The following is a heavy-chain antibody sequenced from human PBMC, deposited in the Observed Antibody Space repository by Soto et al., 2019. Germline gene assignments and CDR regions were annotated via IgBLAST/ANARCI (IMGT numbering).Heavy chain of an antibody. D-gene: IGHD6-13*01. J-gene: IGHJ6*02. CDR2: IYYSGST. CDR3: ARDISDIAAAGYGMDV. V-gene: IGHV4-59*01. CDR1: GGSISSYY. Sequence: SETLSLTCTVSGGSISSYYWSWIRQPPGKGLEWIGYIYYSGSTNYNPSLKSRVTISVDTSKNQFSLKLSSVTAADTAVYYCARDISDIAAAGYGMDVWGQGTTVTVSS.